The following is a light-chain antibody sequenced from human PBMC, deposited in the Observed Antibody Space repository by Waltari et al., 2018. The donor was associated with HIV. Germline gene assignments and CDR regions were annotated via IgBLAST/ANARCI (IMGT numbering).Light chain of an antibody. CDR3: HVWESSSDEHV. J-gene: IGLJ1*01. Sequence: SSVLTPPASVSVAPGQTAKVTCGGVNIESKTVPWYQHKAGKAPVLVLYDDSDRPSGIPERFSGSNFGNSATLTITRVEAGDEADYYCHVWESSSDEHVFGTGTKVTV. CDR2: DDS. V-gene: IGLV3-21*02. CDR1: NIESKT.